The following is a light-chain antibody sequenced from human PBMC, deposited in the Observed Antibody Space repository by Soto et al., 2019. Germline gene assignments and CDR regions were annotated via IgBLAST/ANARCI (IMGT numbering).Light chain of an antibody. V-gene: IGKV3-11*01. J-gene: IGKJ2*01. Sequence: EIVLTQSPATLSLSPGERATLSCRASQSVSSYFAWYQQKPGQAPRLLIYDASNRATGIPARFSGSGSGTDFTLTISSLEPEDFAVYYCQQRSNWPPYTCGQGTKLEIK. CDR3: QQRSNWPPYT. CDR2: DAS. CDR1: QSVSSY.